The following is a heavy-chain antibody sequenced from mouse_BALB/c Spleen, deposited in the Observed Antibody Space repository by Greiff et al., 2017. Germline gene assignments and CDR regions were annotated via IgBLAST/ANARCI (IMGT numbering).Heavy chain of an antibody. CDR2: ISSGSSTI. CDR1: GFTFSSFG. Sequence: EVKVVESGGGLVQPGGSRKLSCAASGFTFSSFGMHWVRQAPEKGLEWVAYISSGSSTIYYADTVKGRFTISRDNPKNTLFLQMTSLRSEDTAMYYCARSYYGSSWYFDVWGAGTTVTVSS. CDR3: ARSYYGSSWYFDV. V-gene: IGHV5-17*02. D-gene: IGHD1-1*01. J-gene: IGHJ1*01.